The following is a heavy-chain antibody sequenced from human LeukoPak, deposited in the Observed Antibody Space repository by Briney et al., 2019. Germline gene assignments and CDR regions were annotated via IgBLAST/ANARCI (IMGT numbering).Heavy chain of an antibody. J-gene: IGHJ4*02. D-gene: IGHD3-3*01. CDR2: ISGSGGST. V-gene: IGHV3-23*01. CDR3: AKSRLDYDFWSGYYTFDY. CDR1: GFTFSSYA. Sequence: GGSLRLSCAASGFTFSSYAMSWVRQAPGKGLEWVSAISGSGGSTYYADPVKGRFTISRDNSKNTLYLQMNSLRAEDTAVYYCAKSRLDYDFWSGYYTFDYWGQGTLVTVSS.